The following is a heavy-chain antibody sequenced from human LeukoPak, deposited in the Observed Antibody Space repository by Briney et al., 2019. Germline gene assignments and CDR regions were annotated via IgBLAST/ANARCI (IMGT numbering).Heavy chain of an antibody. CDR1: GDSVSSNSAA. CDR2: TYYRSKWYN. V-gene: IGHV6-1*01. CDR3: AMGGYCSGGSCYDFQH. J-gene: IGHJ1*01. Sequence: SQTLSLTCAISGDSVSSNSAAWNWIRQSPSRGLEWLGRTYYRSKWYNDYAVSVKSRNTINPDTSKNQFSLQLNSVTPEDTAVYYCAMGGYCSGGSCYDFQHWGQGTLVTVSS. D-gene: IGHD2-15*01.